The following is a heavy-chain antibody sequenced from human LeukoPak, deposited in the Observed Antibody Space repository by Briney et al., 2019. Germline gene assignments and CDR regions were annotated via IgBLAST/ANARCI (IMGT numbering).Heavy chain of an antibody. CDR1: GFTFSSYW. CDR3: ARTGYCSSTSCSAGFDP. V-gene: IGHV3-23*01. Sequence: PGRSLRLSCAASGFTFSSYWMSWVRQAPGKGLDWVSGLSGGGGSTYYADSVKGRFTISRDNSKNTLYLQMNSLRPEDTAVYYCARTGYCSSTSCSAGFDPWGQGTLVAVSS. D-gene: IGHD2-2*01. J-gene: IGHJ5*02. CDR2: LSGGGGST.